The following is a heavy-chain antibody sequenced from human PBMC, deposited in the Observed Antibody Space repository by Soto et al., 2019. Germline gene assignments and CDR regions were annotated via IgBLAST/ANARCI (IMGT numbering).Heavy chain of an antibody. CDR1: GGSFSSYT. Sequence: ASVKVSCKASGGSFSSYTISWVRQAPGQGLEWMGRIIPILGIANYAQKFQGRVTITADKSTSTAYMELSSLRSEDTAVYYCARVIPPYYGMDVWGQGTTVTVSS. V-gene: IGHV1-69*02. J-gene: IGHJ6*02. CDR3: ARVIPPYYGMDV. D-gene: IGHD2-2*02. CDR2: IIPILGIA.